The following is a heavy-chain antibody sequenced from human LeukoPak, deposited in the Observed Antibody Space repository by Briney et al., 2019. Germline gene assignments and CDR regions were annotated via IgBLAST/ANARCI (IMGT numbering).Heavy chain of an antibody. D-gene: IGHD6-6*01. CDR3: ARFSRRSYSSSSVRGLVFDY. CDR2: INHSGST. CDR1: GFTVSSNY. V-gene: IGHV4-34*01. J-gene: IGHJ4*02. Sequence: PGGSLRLSCAASGFTVSSNYMSWVRQAPGKGLEWIGEINHSGSTNYNPSLKSRVTISVDTSKNQFSLKLSSVTAADTAVYYCARFSRRSYSSSSVRGLVFDYWGQGTLVTVSS.